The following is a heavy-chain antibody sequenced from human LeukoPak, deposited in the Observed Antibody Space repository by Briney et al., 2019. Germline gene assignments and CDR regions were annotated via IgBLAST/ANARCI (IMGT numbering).Heavy chain of an antibody. CDR3: AKKGGRWAARGEGYYFDY. CDR1: GFTFSSYA. Sequence: GGSLRLSCAASGFTFSSYAMSWVRQAPGKGLEWVSAISGSGGSTYYADSVKGRFTISRDNSKNTLYLQMISLRAEDTAVYYCAKKGGRWAARGEGYYFDYWGQGTLVTVSS. J-gene: IGHJ4*02. D-gene: IGHD6-6*01. V-gene: IGHV3-23*01. CDR2: ISGSGGST.